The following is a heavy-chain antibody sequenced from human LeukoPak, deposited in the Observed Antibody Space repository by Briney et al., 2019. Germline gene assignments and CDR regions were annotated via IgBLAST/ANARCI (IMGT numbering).Heavy chain of an antibody. CDR1: AFTFSSCV. D-gene: IGHD2-2*01. V-gene: IGHV3-23*01. CDR2: ISASGNSP. CDR3: VKRDCPTTYCYGFDY. J-gene: IGHJ4*02. Sequence: GGSLRLSCVTSAFTFSSCVMAWVRQAPGKGLEWVSSISASGNSPYYADSVKGRLTLSRANSMNTPSLQMNSLRVDDPALYYCVKRDCPTTYCYGFDYWGQGTLVTVSS.